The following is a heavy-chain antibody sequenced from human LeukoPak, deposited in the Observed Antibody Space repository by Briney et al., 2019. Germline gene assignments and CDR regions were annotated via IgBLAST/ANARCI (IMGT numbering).Heavy chain of an antibody. V-gene: IGHV4-39*01. J-gene: IGHJ4*02. Sequence: SETLSLTCTVSGGSISSSIYYWGWIRQPPGKGLEWIGNIYYSGSTYYNPSLKSRVTISVDTSKNQFSLKLSSVTAADTAVYYGARHPILVFWGGGYFFDYGARGTLFTVS. CDR3: ARHPILVFWGGGYFFDY. D-gene: IGHD3-3*01. CDR2: IYYSGST. CDR1: GGSISSSIYY.